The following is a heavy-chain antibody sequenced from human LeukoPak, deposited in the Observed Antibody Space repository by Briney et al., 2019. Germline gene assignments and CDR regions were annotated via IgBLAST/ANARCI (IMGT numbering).Heavy chain of an antibody. D-gene: IGHD5-12*01. CDR1: GGSFSGYY. CDR3: ARSSAGRKKMATIKGAFDI. Sequence: SQTLSLTCAVSGGSFSGYYWSWIRQPPGKGLEWIGEINHSGSTNYNPSLTSRVTISVDTSKNQFSLKLSSVTAADTAVYYCARSSAGRKKMATIKGAFDIWGQGTMVTVSS. CDR2: INHSGST. J-gene: IGHJ3*02. V-gene: IGHV4-34*01.